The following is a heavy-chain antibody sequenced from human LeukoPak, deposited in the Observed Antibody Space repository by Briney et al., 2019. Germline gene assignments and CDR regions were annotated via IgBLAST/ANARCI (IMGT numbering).Heavy chain of an antibody. Sequence: SETLSLTCAVYGGSFSGYYWSWVRQPPGKGLEWIGEINHSGSTNYNPSLKSRVTISVDTSKNQFSLKLSSVTAADTAVYYCARGWYSGYDVPQYYFDYWGQGTLVTVSS. CDR1: GGSFSGYY. CDR3: ARGWYSGYDVPQYYFDY. D-gene: IGHD5-12*01. J-gene: IGHJ4*02. CDR2: INHSGST. V-gene: IGHV4-34*01.